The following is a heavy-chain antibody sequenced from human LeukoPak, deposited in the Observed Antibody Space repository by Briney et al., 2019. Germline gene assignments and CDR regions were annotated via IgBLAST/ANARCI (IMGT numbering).Heavy chain of an antibody. Sequence: GASVKVSCKASGYTFTSYGISWVRQAPGQGLEWMGWISAYNGNTNYAQKLQGRVTMTIDTSTSTAYMELRSLRSDDTAVYYCARGGIAVADGNWFDPWGQGTLVTVSS. CDR2: ISAYNGNT. J-gene: IGHJ5*02. V-gene: IGHV1-18*01. D-gene: IGHD6-19*01. CDR3: ARGGIAVADGNWFDP. CDR1: GYTFTSYG.